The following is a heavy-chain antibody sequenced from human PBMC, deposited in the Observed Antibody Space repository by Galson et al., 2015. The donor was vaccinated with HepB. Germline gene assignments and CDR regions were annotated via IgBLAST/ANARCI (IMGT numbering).Heavy chain of an antibody. V-gene: IGHV3-66*02. D-gene: IGHD5-18*01. Sequence: SLRLSCAASGFTVSGMYLSWVRQAPGKGLEWVSVIYVDGNTYYAGSVKGRFTISRDNSKNTLFLQMNSLRAEDTAMYYCAKDQGDGYVNYYYYYGMDVWGQGTTVTVSS. CDR3: AKDQGDGYVNYYYYYGMDV. J-gene: IGHJ6*02. CDR1: GFTVSGMY. CDR2: IYVDGNT.